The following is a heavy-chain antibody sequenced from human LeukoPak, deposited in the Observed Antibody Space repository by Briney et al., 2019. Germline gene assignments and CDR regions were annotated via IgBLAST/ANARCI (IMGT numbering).Heavy chain of an antibody. D-gene: IGHD4-17*01. J-gene: IGHJ4*02. V-gene: IGHV4-34*01. CDR3: ARGQGTVTTH. Sequence: PSETLSLTCAVSGGSISSGGYYWTWIRQPPGEGLEWIGEINHSGSANYNPSLKSRVTISLDTSKNQFSLKLSSVTAADTAVYYCARGQGTVTTHWGQGTLVTVSS. CDR2: INHSGSA. CDR1: GGSISSGGYY.